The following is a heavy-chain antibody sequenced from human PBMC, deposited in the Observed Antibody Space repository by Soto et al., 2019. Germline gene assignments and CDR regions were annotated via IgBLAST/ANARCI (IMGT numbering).Heavy chain of an antibody. Sequence: GGSLRLSCAASGFTFSSYAMSWVRQAPGKGLEWVSAISGSGGSTYYADSVKGRFTISRDNSKNTLYLQMNSLRAEDTAVYYCAKGPPRKYCSSTSCSVDYWGQGTLVTVSS. CDR2: ISGSGGST. CDR3: AKGPPRKYCSSTSCSVDY. V-gene: IGHV3-23*01. CDR1: GFTFSSYA. D-gene: IGHD2-2*01. J-gene: IGHJ4*02.